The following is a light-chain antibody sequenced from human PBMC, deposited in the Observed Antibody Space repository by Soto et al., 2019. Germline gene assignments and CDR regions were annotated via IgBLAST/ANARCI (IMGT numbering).Light chain of an antibody. CDR1: RSNIGNND. CDR3: AAWDDSLKGVV. V-gene: IGLV1-44*01. Sequence: QSVLTQPPSASGTPGQSVTISCSGSRSNIGNNDVNWYQQLPGSAPQLLIDRNNQRLSGVPDRFSGSKSGTSASLAISGLQSEDEAAYYCAAWDDSLKGVVFGGGTKVTVL. CDR2: RNN. J-gene: IGLJ2*01.